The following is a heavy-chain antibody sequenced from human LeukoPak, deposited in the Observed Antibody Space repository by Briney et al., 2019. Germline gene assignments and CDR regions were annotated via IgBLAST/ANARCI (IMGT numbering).Heavy chain of an antibody. Sequence: SETLSLTCTVSGGSISSSSYYWGWIRQPPGKGLEWIGSIYYSGSTYYNPSLKSRVTISVDTSKNQFSLKLSSVTAADTAVYYCARDGCGSYCADYWGQGTLVTVSS. CDR3: ARDGCGSYCADY. CDR1: GGSISSSSYY. CDR2: IYYSGST. J-gene: IGHJ4*02. D-gene: IGHD1-26*01. V-gene: IGHV4-39*07.